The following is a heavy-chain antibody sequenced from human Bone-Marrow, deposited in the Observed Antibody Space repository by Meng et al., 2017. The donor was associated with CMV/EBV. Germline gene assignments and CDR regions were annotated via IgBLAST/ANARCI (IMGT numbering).Heavy chain of an antibody. CDR1: SGSYN. CDR3: ARDRFCSSTSCKPRVNWFDP. V-gene: IGHV4-61*01. Sequence: SGSYNWSWNRQPPGKGLEWIGYIYYSGSTNYNPSLKSRVTISVDTSKNQFSLKLSSVTAADTAVYYCARDRFCSSTSCKPRVNWFDPWGQGTLVTVSS. CDR2: IYYSGST. J-gene: IGHJ5*02. D-gene: IGHD2-2*01.